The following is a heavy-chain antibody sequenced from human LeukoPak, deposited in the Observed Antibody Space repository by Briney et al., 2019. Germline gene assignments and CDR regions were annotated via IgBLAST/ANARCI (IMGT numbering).Heavy chain of an antibody. CDR3: ARVGGWYYNY. CDR1: GGSFSGYY. Sequence: PSETLSLTCAVYGGSFSGYYWSWIRQPPGKGLEWIGEINHSGSTNHNPSLKSRVTISVDTSKNQFSLKLSSVTAADTAVYYCARVGGWYYNYWGQGTLVTVSS. J-gene: IGHJ4*02. CDR2: INHSGST. D-gene: IGHD6-19*01. V-gene: IGHV4-34*01.